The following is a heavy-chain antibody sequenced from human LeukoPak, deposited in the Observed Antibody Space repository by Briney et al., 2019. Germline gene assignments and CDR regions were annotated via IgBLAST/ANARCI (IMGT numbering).Heavy chain of an antibody. CDR2: ISAYNGNT. Sequence: ASVKVSCKASGYTFTSCGISWVRQAPGQGLEWMGWISAYNGNTNYAQKLQGRVTMTTDTSTSTAYMELRSLRSDDTAVYYCARDQGAAAGEGWFDPWGQGTLVTVSS. J-gene: IGHJ5*02. V-gene: IGHV1-18*01. D-gene: IGHD6-13*01. CDR1: GYTFTSCG. CDR3: ARDQGAAAGEGWFDP.